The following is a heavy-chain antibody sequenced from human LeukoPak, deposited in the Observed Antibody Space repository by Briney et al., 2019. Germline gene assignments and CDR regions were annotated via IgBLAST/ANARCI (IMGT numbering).Heavy chain of an antibody. J-gene: IGHJ6*03. CDR1: GFTFSSYG. CDR2: IRYDGSNK. V-gene: IGHV3-30*02. D-gene: IGHD3-16*01. Sequence: GGSPRLSCATSGFTFSSYGMHWVRQAPGKGLEWVAFIRYDGSNKYYADSVKGRFTISGDNSKNTLYLQMNSLRAEDTAVYYCANRLGPNPGYYYMDVWGKGTTVTVSS. CDR3: ANRLGPNPGYYYMDV.